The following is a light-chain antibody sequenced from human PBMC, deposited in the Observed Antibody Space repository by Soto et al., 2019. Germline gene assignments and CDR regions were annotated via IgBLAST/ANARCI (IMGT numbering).Light chain of an antibody. Sequence: EIVLTQSPATLSLSPGERATLSCRASQSFSSYLAWYQQKPGQAPRLLIYDASMRATGIPDRFSGSGSGTDSTLTISRLEPEDFAVYYCQQRGDWPSFGGGTKVEIK. J-gene: IGKJ4*01. CDR3: QQRGDWPS. CDR1: QSFSSY. CDR2: DAS. V-gene: IGKV3-11*01.